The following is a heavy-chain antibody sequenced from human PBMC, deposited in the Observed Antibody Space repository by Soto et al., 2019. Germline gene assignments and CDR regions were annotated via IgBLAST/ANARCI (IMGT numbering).Heavy chain of an antibody. J-gene: IGHJ4*02. V-gene: IGHV3-23*01. Sequence: EVQLLESGGGLVQPGGSLRLSCAASGFTFSSYAMSWVRQAPGKGLEWVSAVSGSGGSTYYADSVKGRFTITRDNSKNTLYLQMNSLRAEDTAVYYCAKDLIQAIFGVEDWGQGTLVTVSS. CDR2: VSGSGGST. CDR1: GFTFSSYA. CDR3: AKDLIQAIFGVED. D-gene: IGHD3-3*01.